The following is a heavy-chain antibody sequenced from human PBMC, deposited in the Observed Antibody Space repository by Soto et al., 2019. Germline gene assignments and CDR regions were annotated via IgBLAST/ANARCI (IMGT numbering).Heavy chain of an antibody. Sequence: EVQLEESGGVLVQAGGSLRLSCAASGFTFSNYNMNWVRQAPGKGLEWVSHISSRSTTIYYADSVKGRFTISRDNAKNSLYLQMNSLRDEDTAVYYCVRGQVLRFLEWYFDLWGRGTLVTVSS. V-gene: IGHV3-48*02. CDR3: VRGQVLRFLEWYFDL. CDR1: GFTFSNYN. J-gene: IGHJ2*01. D-gene: IGHD3-3*01. CDR2: ISSRSTTI.